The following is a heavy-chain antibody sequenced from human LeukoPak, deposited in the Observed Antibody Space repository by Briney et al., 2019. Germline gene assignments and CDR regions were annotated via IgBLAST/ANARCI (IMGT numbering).Heavy chain of an antibody. J-gene: IGHJ5*02. CDR2: IYATGST. CDR1: GGFISSYY. D-gene: IGHD3-10*01. Sequence: SETLSLTCTVSGGFISSYYWSWIRQPPGKGLEGIGYIYATGSTNYNPSLKSRVTISVDTSKNQFSLNLRSVTAADTAVYYCARHGSVRSPLGPWGQGTLVTVAS. V-gene: IGHV4-4*09. CDR3: ARHGSVRSPLGP.